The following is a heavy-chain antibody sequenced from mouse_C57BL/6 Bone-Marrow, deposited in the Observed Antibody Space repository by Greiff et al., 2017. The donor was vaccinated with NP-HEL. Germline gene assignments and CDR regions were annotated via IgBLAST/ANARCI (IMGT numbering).Heavy chain of an antibody. D-gene: IGHD1-1*01. J-gene: IGHJ1*03. CDR1: GFSLRTFGMG. CDR2: IWWDDDK. V-gene: IGHV8-8*01. CDR3: ARTPTVVATNYWYFDV. Sequence: QVTLKESGPGILQPSQTLSLTCSFSGFSLRTFGMGVGWIRQPSGKGLEWLAHIWWDDDKYYNPALKSRLTISKETSKNQVVLKIANVDTADTATYYCARTPTVVATNYWYFDVWGTGTTVTVSS.